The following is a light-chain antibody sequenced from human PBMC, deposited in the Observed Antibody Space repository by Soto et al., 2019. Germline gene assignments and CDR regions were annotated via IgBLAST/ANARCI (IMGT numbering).Light chain of an antibody. CDR1: QSISSY. CDR3: QQSYSTPIT. CDR2: GAS. J-gene: IGKJ5*01. Sequence: DIQMTQSPSSLSASVGDRVTITCRASQSISSYLNWYQQKPGKAPELLIYGASNLQGGVPSRFSGSGSGTDFTLTISSLQPEDFATYYCQQSYSTPITFGQGTRLEMK. V-gene: IGKV1-39*01.